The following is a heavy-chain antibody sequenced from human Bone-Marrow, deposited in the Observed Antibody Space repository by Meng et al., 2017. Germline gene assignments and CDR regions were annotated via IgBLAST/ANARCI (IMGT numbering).Heavy chain of an antibody. Sequence: QVQLQQWGAGLLKPSETPSLTCAVDGGSFSGYYWSWSRQPPGKGLEWIGEIYHGGDTNYNPSLKSRVTIAIDRSKNQFSLKLSSVTAADTAVYYCASWIYSCGWQWGQGTLVTVSS. CDR3: ASWIYSCGWQ. CDR1: GGSFSGYY. CDR2: IYHGGDT. J-gene: IGHJ4*02. V-gene: IGHV4-34*01. D-gene: IGHD6-19*01.